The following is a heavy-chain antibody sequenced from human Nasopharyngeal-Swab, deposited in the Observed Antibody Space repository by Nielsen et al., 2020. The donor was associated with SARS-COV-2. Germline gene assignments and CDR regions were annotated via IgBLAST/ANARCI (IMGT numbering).Heavy chain of an antibody. J-gene: IGHJ6*02. Sequence: ASVKVSCKASGYTFTSYYMHWVRQAPGQGLEWMGIINPSGGSTSYAQKFQGRVTMTRDTSTSTVYMELSSLRSEDTAVYYCAGDHPSDNCRLPACYYGMDVWGQGTTVTVSS. CDR2: INPSGGST. V-gene: IGHV1-46*01. CDR3: AGDHPSDNCRLPACYYGMDV. CDR1: GYTFTSYY. D-gene: IGHD1-1*01.